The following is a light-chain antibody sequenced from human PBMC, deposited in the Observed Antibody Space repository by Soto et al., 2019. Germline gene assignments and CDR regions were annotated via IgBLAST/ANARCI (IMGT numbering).Light chain of an antibody. CDR1: SNNVGGYYY. J-gene: IGLJ1*01. CDR2: DVN. V-gene: IGLV2-11*01. Sequence: QSALTQPRSVSGSPGQSVTISCTGTSNNVGGYYYVSWYQQHPGKAPKLIIYDVNKRPSGVPDRFSGSKSGNTASLTISRLQAEDEADYCCCSFVGGYSYVFGTGTKLTVL. CDR3: CSFVGGYSYV.